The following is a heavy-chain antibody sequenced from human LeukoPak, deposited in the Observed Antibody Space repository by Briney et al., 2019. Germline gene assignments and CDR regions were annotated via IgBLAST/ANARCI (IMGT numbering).Heavy chain of an antibody. CDR3: ARQVDSTMALPDY. Sequence: ASVKVSCKASGYTFASCGVTWVRQAPGQGLEWMGWISAYNGNTNYAQKFQGRVTMTTDTSTSTAYMELRSLRSDDTAVYYCARQVDSTMALPDYWGQGTLVTVSS. J-gene: IGHJ4*02. CDR1: GYTFASCG. CDR2: ISAYNGNT. D-gene: IGHD3-10*01. V-gene: IGHV1-18*01.